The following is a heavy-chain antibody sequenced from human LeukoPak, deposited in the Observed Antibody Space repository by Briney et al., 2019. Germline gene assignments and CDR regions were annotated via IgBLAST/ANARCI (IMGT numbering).Heavy chain of an antibody. CDR1: GGSISNYY. Sequence: SETLSLTCTVSGGSISNYYWSWIRQAPGKRLEWIGYIYNSGTTTYNPSLQSLATISVDTSQNQISLRLSSVTAADTAIYYCTRPYSGDYAFDVWGQGTMVSVSS. J-gene: IGHJ3*01. D-gene: IGHD4-17*01. V-gene: IGHV4-59*08. CDR3: TRPYSGDYAFDV. CDR2: IYNSGTT.